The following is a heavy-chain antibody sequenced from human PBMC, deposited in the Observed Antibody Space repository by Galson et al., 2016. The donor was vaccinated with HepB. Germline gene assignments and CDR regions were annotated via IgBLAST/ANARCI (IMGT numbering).Heavy chain of an antibody. CDR1: GDSVSSNSAA. Sequence: CAISGDSVSSNSAAWNWIRQSPSRGLEWLGRTSYRSEWYNDYAVSVKSRITINPDTSKNQFSLQLKSVTPEDTAVYYCARVYKQQFDYWGQGTLVTVSS. J-gene: IGHJ4*02. V-gene: IGHV6-1*01. CDR2: TSYRSEWYN. D-gene: IGHD6-13*01. CDR3: ARVYKQQFDY.